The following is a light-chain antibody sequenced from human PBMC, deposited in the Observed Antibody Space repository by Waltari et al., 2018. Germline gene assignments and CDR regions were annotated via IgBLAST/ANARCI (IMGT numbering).Light chain of an antibody. CDR2: GKR. CDR3: QSYDSSLSAL. CDR1: TPTIGAGYD. V-gene: IGLV1-40*01. J-gene: IGLJ1*01. Sequence: QSVLTQPPSVPGAPGQRVTIPCPGSTPTIGAGYDVHWDPPLPGTAPKPPIYGKRNRPSGVPDRFPGSKSGTSASLAIPGLQAEDEADYYCQSYDSSLSALFGTGTKVTVL.